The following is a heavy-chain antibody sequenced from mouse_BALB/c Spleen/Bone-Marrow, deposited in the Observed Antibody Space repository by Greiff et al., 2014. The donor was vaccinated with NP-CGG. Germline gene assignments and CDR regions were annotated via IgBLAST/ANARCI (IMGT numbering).Heavy chain of an antibody. CDR2: ISDGGTYT. D-gene: IGHD2-10*02. CDR1: GFTFSDYY. J-gene: IGHJ4*01. Sequence: EVQLVESGGGLVKPGGSLKLSCAASGFTFSDYYMYWVRQTPEKRLEWVATISDGGTYTFYPDSVKGRFTISRDNAKNNLYLQMSSLQSEDTAMYDCTRSGKRYGAMDYWGQGTSVTVSS. CDR3: TRSGKRYGAMDY. V-gene: IGHV5-4*02.